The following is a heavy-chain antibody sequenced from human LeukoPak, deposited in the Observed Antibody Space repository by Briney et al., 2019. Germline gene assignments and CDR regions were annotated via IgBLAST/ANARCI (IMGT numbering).Heavy chain of an antibody. CDR1: GFTVSSNY. J-gene: IGHJ5*02. CDR3: ARDPYGSGSYLSGGFDP. Sequence: PGGSLRLSCAASGFTVSSNYMSWVRQAPGKGLEWVAVISYDGSNKYYADSVKGRFTISRDNSKNTLYLQMNSLRAEDTAVYYCARDPYGSGSYLSGGFDPWGQGTLVTVSS. V-gene: IGHV3-30*03. D-gene: IGHD3-10*01. CDR2: ISYDGSNK.